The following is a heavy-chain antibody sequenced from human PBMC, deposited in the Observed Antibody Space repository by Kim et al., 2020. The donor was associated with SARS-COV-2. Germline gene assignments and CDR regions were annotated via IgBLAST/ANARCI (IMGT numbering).Heavy chain of an antibody. V-gene: IGHV3-30*03. J-gene: IGHJ4*02. CDR3: ASYKRRKGIVGATSLDY. CDR1: GFTFSSYG. D-gene: IGHD1-26*01. CDR2: ISYDGSNK. Sequence: GGSLRLSCAASGFTFSSYGMHWVRQAPGKGLEWVAVISYDGSNKYYADSVKGRFTISRDNSKNTLYLQMNSLRAEDTAVYYCASYKRRKGIVGATSLDYWGQGTLVTGSS.